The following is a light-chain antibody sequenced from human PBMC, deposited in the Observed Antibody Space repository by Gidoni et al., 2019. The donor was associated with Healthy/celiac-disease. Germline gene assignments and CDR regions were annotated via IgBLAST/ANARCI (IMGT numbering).Light chain of an antibody. V-gene: IGLV2-23*01. Sequence: QSALTQPASVSGSPGQSITISCPGTSSDVGSYNLVSWYQQHPGKSPKLMIYECSKRPSGVSNRFSGSKSGNTASLTISGLQAEDEADYYCCSYAGSWVFGGGTKLTVL. CDR3: CSYAGSWV. CDR2: ECS. J-gene: IGLJ3*02. CDR1: SSDVGSYNL.